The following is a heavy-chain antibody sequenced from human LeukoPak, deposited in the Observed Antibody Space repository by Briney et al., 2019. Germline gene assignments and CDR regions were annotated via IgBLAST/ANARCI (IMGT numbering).Heavy chain of an antibody. Sequence: GGSLRLSCAASGFTFSSYAMHLVRQAPGKGLEWVAVISYDGSNKYYADSVKGRFTISRDNSKNTLYLQMNSLRAEDTAVYYCARDFLGYCSGGSCYYYYGMDVWGQGTTVTVSS. CDR2: ISYDGSNK. CDR3: ARDFLGYCSGGSCYYYYGMDV. J-gene: IGHJ6*02. V-gene: IGHV3-30-3*01. D-gene: IGHD2-15*01. CDR1: GFTFSSYA.